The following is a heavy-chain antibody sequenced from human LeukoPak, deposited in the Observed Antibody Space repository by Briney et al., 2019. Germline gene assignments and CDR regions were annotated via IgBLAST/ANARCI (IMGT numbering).Heavy chain of an antibody. J-gene: IGHJ4*02. CDR1: GYTFTSYA. D-gene: IGHD5-18*01. V-gene: IGHV1-3*01. Sequence: ASVKVSCKASGYTFTSYAMHWVRQAPGQRLGWMGWINAGNGNTKYSQKFQGRVTITRDTSASTAYMELSSLRSEDTAVYFCARDRGIQLWTYDYWGQGTLVTVSS. CDR2: INAGNGNT. CDR3: ARDRGIQLWTYDY.